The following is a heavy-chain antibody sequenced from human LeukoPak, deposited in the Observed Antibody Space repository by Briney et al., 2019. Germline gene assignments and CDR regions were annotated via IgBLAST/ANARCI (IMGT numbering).Heavy chain of an antibody. Sequence: GASVKVSCKASGGTFISYAISWVRQAPGQGLEWMGRIIPIFGTANYAQKFQGRVTITTDESTSTAYMELSSLRSEDTAVYYCASDYGDYIGYWGQGTLVTVSS. V-gene: IGHV1-69*05. CDR1: GGTFISYA. D-gene: IGHD4-17*01. CDR2: IIPIFGTA. J-gene: IGHJ4*02. CDR3: ASDYGDYIGY.